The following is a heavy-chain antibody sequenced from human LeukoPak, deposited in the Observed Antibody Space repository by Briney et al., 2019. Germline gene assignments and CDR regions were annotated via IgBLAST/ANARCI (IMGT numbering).Heavy chain of an antibody. CDR1: GFSFSSYD. CDR2: IWLDGSAE. CDR3: ARDLKREDFDY. D-gene: IGHD3-9*01. J-gene: IGHJ4*02. Sequence: GGSLRLSCAASGFSFSSYDMHWVRQAPGKGLEWVAIIWLDGSAEYYGDSVKGRFTVSRDNSKNTLYLQMDSLRVEDTAVYYCARDLKREDFDYWGQGTLVAVSS. V-gene: IGHV3-33*01.